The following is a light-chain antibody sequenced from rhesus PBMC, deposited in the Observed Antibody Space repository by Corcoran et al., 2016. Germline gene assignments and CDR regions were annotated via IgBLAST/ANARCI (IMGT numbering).Light chain of an antibody. V-gene: IGKV1-22*01. Sequence: DIQMTQSPSSLSASVGDTVTITCRASQSIISWLDWYQQKPGKAPKLLIYKASSLQSGVPSRFSGSGSGTDFTLTISRLQPEDFATYYCLQYSSSTWTFGQGPKVEIK. J-gene: IGKJ1*01. CDR1: QSIISW. CDR2: KAS. CDR3: LQYSSSTWT.